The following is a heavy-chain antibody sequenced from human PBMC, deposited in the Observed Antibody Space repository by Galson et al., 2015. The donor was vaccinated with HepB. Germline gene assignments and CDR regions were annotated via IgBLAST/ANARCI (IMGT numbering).Heavy chain of an antibody. CDR2: TYYRSKWYN. V-gene: IGHV6-1*01. J-gene: IGHJ4*02. CDR1: GDSVSSNSAA. D-gene: IGHD3-16*02. Sequence: CAISGDSVSSNSAAWNWIRQSPSRGLEWLGRTYYRSKWYNDYAVSVKSRITINPDTSKNQFSLQLNSVTPEDTAVYYCAREKFFLGLRLGELSALFDYWGQGTLVTVSS. CDR3: AREKFFLGLRLGELSALFDY.